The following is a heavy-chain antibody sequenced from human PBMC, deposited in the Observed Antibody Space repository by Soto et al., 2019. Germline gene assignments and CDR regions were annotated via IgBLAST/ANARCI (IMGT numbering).Heavy chain of an antibody. CDR1: GFTFSSYG. CDR3: AKDALPFTIFGPGYFDY. V-gene: IGHV3-30*18. CDR2: ISYDGSNK. D-gene: IGHD3-3*01. Sequence: QVQLVESGGGVVQPGRALRLSCAASGFTFSSYGMHWVRQAPGKGLEWVAVISYDGSNKYYADSVKGRFTISRDNSKNTLYLQMNSLRAEDTAVYYCAKDALPFTIFGPGYFDYWGQGTLVTVSS. J-gene: IGHJ4*02.